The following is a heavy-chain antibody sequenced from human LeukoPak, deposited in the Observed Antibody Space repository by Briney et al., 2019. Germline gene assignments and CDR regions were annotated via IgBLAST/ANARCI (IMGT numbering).Heavy chain of an antibody. Sequence: GGSLRLSCAASGFTFDDYGMSWVRQAPGEGLEWVSGINWNGGSTGYADSVKGRFTISRDNSKNTLYLQMNSLRAEDTAVYYCARGTLYGEYVFDYWGQGTLVTVSS. D-gene: IGHD4-17*01. CDR2: INWNGGST. CDR3: ARGTLYGEYVFDY. CDR1: GFTFDDYG. V-gene: IGHV3-20*04. J-gene: IGHJ4*02.